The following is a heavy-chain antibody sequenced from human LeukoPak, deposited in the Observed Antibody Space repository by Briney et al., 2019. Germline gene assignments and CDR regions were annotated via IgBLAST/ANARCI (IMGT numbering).Heavy chain of an antibody. V-gene: IGHV3-74*01. CDR3: ATKQWLAPPPDS. J-gene: IGHJ4*02. Sequence: GGSLRLSCAASGFPFSKYCMLWVRQAPGKGLESVSRINTDGTVTTYADSVKGRFTVSRDNADNTMFLQMNSVRDEDTAVYYCATKQWLAPPPDSWGQGTPVTVSS. CDR1: GFPFSKYC. D-gene: IGHD6-19*01. CDR2: INTDGTVT.